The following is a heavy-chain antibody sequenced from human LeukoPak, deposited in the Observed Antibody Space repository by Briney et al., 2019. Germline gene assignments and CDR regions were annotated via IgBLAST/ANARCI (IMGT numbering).Heavy chain of an antibody. Sequence: SQTLSLTCTVSGSSISSGDYYWSWIRQPPGKGLERIGYIYYSGSTYYDPSLKSRVTISVDTSKNQFSLKLSSVTAADTAVYYCATPVVVEGAFDIWGQVTMVTVSS. CDR2: IYYSGST. CDR1: GSSISSGDYY. J-gene: IGHJ3*02. D-gene: IGHD2-15*01. CDR3: ATPVVVEGAFDI. V-gene: IGHV4-30-4*01.